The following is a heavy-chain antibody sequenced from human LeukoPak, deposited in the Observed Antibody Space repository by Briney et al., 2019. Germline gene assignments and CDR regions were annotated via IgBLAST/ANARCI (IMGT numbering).Heavy chain of an antibody. J-gene: IGHJ4*02. CDR1: GFAFSSYW. V-gene: IGHV3-74*01. CDR3: ARVNYYDSLDY. CDR2: INSDGSST. Sequence: TGGSLRLSCAASGFAFSSYWMHWVRQAPGKGLVWVSRINSDGSSTSYADSVKGRFTISRDNAKNTLYLQMNSLRAEDTAVYYCARVNYYDSLDYWGQGTLVTVSS. D-gene: IGHD3-22*01.